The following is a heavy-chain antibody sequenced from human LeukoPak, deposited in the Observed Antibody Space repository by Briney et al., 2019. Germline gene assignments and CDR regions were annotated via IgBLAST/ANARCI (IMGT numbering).Heavy chain of an antibody. Sequence: SETLSLTCTVSGGSISSYYWSWIRQPPGKGLEWIGYIYHSGSTYYNPSLKSRVTISVDRSKNQFSLKLSSVTAADTAVYYCAREDYYDSSGINWGQGTLVTVSS. D-gene: IGHD3-22*01. J-gene: IGHJ4*02. CDR2: IYHSGST. CDR1: GGSISSYY. V-gene: IGHV4-59*12. CDR3: AREDYYDSSGIN.